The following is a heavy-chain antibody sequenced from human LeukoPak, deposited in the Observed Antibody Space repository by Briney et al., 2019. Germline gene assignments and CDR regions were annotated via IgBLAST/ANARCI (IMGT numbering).Heavy chain of an antibody. J-gene: IGHJ4*02. CDR3: ARDRNGNYFLDY. CDR2: ISSGSGTI. Sequence: GGSLRLSCAASGFTFSSHWMNWVRQAPGKGPEWVSYISSGSGTIYYADAVKGRFTISRDNAKNSLFLQMNSLRDEDTAVYYCARDRNGNYFLDYWGQGTLVTVSS. CDR1: GFTFSSHW. V-gene: IGHV3-48*02. D-gene: IGHD1-26*01.